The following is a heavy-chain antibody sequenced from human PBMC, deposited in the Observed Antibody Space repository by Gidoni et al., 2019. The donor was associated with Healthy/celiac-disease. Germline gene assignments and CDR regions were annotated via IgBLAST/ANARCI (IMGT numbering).Heavy chain of an antibody. CDR1: GFTFSSYA. CDR3: ARGREYQLYDAFDI. D-gene: IGHD2-2*01. Sequence: QVPLVESGGGVVQPGRSLRLSCSASGFTFSSYAMHWVRQAPGKGLEWVAIISYDGSDKYYADAVKGRFTISRDNSKNTLYLQMNSLRAEDTAVYFCARGREYQLYDAFDIWGQGTMVTVSS. J-gene: IGHJ3*02. V-gene: IGHV3-30-3*01. CDR2: ISYDGSDK.